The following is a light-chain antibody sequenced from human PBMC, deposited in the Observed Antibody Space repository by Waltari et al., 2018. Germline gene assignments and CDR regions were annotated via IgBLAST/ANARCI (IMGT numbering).Light chain of an antibody. CDR2: DTS. V-gene: IGKV3-20*01. CDR1: QTVRTTY. Sequence: EIVLTQSPGTLSLSPGERATLSCRASQTVRTTYLAWYQQKPGQAPTLLISDTSSRATGIPDRFRGSGSGTDFSLTISSLEPEDFAVYYCQQYDISPLTFGGGTKVETK. CDR3: QQYDISPLT. J-gene: IGKJ4*01.